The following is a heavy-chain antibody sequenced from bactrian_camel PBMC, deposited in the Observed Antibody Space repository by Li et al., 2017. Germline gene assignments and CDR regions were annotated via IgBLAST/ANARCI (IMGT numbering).Heavy chain of an antibody. Sequence: VQLVESGGGSVQAGGSLRLSCAASGSIQRTNCMGWFRQAPGKERDWVATDNGVGTTYYANSVKGRATISVDQDKNILYLELNNAKPEDTAMYFCTADHPCSSLWPIVTATQDSDFTYWGQGTQVTVS. D-gene: IGHD2*01. V-gene: IGHV3S53*01. CDR1: GSIQRTNC. J-gene: IGHJ6*01. CDR2: DNGVGTT. CDR3: TADHPCSSLWPIVTATQDSDFTY.